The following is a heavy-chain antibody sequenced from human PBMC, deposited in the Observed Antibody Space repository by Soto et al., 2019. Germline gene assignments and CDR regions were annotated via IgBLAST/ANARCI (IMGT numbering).Heavy chain of an antibody. D-gene: IGHD5-18*01. CDR3: ARSPYSYGLYWYFDL. Sequence: ASVKVSCKASGYTFTSYGISWVRQAPGQGLEWMGWISAYNCNTNYAQKLQGRVTMTTDTSTSTAYMELRSLRSDDTAVYYCARSPYSYGLYWYFDLWGRGTLVTVSS. CDR2: ISAYNCNT. V-gene: IGHV1-18*01. J-gene: IGHJ2*01. CDR1: GYTFTSYG.